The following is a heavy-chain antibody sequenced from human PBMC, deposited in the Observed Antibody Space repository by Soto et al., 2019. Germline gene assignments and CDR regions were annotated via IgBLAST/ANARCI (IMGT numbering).Heavy chain of an antibody. D-gene: IGHD3-10*01. V-gene: IGHV3-33*01. J-gene: IGHJ5*01. CDR3: ARDRGVTYLDS. Sequence: QVQLVESGGDVVQPGRSLRLSCAASGLIFSSHGMHWVRRAPGTGLEWVAFIWSDGSNKYYSDSVKGRFTISRDDSKNTLYLQMNSLRAEDTAVYYCARDRGVTYLDSWGQGTLVTVPS. CDR2: IWSDGSNK. CDR1: GLIFSSHG.